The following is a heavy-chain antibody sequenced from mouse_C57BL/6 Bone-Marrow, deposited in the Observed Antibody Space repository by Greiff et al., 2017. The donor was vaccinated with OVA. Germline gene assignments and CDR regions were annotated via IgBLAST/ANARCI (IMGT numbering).Heavy chain of an antibody. CDR1: GFTFSSYG. V-gene: IGHV5-6*01. J-gene: IGHJ1*03. Sequence: VQLKESGGDLVKPGGSLKLSCAASGFTFSSYGMSWVRQTPDKRLAWVATISSGGSYTYYPDSVKGRFTISRDNAKNTLYLQMSSLKSEDTAMYYCARRIYYGYDVDWYFDVWGTGTTVTVSS. CDR2: ISSGGSYT. CDR3: ARRIYYGYDVDWYFDV. D-gene: IGHD2-2*01.